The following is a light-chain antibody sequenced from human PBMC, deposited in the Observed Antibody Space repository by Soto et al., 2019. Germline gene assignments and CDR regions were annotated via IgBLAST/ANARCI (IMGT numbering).Light chain of an antibody. V-gene: IGKV1-12*01. CDR1: QDISTW. CDR3: QQANSFPQT. Sequence: DIQMTQSPSSVSAAVGDRVTITCRASQDISTWVAWYQQKPGKAPRLLIYAASILQSGGPSRFGGRGSGTDFALTISSLQPEDSATYYCQQANSFPQTFGGGTKLEIK. CDR2: AAS. J-gene: IGKJ4*01.